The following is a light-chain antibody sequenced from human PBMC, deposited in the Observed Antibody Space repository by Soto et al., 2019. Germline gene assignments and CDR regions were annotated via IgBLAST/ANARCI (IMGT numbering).Light chain of an antibody. Sequence: EILLTQSPDTLSLSPGERATVSCRGAQSVGTRLAWHQHKTGQPPRLLISAASSRATGIPDRFTGSASGTEFTLTINRLQSEYFAVYYCQQYGSSGTFGQGTKVDIK. CDR3: QQYGSSGT. J-gene: IGKJ1*01. CDR2: AAS. CDR1: QSVGTR. V-gene: IGKV3-20*01.